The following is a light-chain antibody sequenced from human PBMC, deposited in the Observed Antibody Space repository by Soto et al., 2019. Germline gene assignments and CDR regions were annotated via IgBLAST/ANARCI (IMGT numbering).Light chain of an antibody. Sequence: QSVLTQPASVSGSPGQSITISCTGTSSDVGNYKLVSWYQQHPGKAPKLMIYEGSKRPSGVSNRFSGSKSGNTASLTISGLQAEDEADYHCCSYAGSSTDVFGTGTQLTVL. CDR2: EGS. CDR1: SSDVGNYKL. V-gene: IGLV2-23*01. J-gene: IGLJ1*01. CDR3: CSYAGSSTDV.